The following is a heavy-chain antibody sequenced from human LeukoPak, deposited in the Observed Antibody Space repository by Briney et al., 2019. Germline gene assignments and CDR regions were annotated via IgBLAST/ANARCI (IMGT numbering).Heavy chain of an antibody. Sequence: ASVKVSCKASGYTFTSHVIHWVRQAPGQRLEWMGWINAGSGNTQYSQKFQGRVTLTRDTSASTAYMELSSLRSEDTAFYYCARDGSGWVNWFDPWGQGTLVTVSS. CDR2: INAGSGNT. D-gene: IGHD6-19*01. CDR1: GYTFTSHV. J-gene: IGHJ5*02. CDR3: ARDGSGWVNWFDP. V-gene: IGHV1-3*01.